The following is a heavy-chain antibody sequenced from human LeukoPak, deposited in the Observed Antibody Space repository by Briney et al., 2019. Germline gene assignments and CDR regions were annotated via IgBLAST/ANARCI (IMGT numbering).Heavy chain of an antibody. V-gene: IGHV3-30*18. Sequence: PGRSLRLSCAASGFTFSSYSMHWVRQAPGKGLEWVAVISYDGSNKYYADSVKGRFTISRDNSKNTLYLQMNSLRAEDTAVYYCAKDRGYCSGGSCYLGYYYGMDVWGKGTTVTVSS. D-gene: IGHD2-15*01. CDR1: GFTFSSYS. CDR2: ISYDGSNK. J-gene: IGHJ6*04. CDR3: AKDRGYCSGGSCYLGYYYGMDV.